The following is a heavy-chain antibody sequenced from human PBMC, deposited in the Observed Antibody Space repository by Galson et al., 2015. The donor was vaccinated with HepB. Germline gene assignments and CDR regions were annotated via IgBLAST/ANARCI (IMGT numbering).Heavy chain of an antibody. V-gene: IGHV1-46*03. CDR1: GYTFTTYY. CDR2: INPSGGST. Sequence: SVKVSCKASGYTFTTYYMHWVRQAPGQGLEWMGIINPSGGSTSYAQKFQGRVTMTRDTSTSTVYMELSSLRSEDTAVYYCASRGCDSDCYEDFDYWGQGTLVTVSS. CDR3: ASRGCDSDCYEDFDY. D-gene: IGHD2-21*02. J-gene: IGHJ4*02.